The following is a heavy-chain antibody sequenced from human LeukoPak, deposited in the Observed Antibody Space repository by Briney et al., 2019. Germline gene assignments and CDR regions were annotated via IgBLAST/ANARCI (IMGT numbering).Heavy chain of an antibody. CDR2: INPNSGGT. CDR3: ARAGRAAAGQIYAFDI. V-gene: IGHV1-2*02. J-gene: IGHJ3*02. D-gene: IGHD6-13*01. CDR1: GYTFTGYY. Sequence: ASVKVSFKASGYTFTGYYMHWVRQAPGQGLEWMGWINPNSGGTNYAQKFQGRVTMTRDTSISTAYMELSRLRSDDTAVYYCARAGRAAAGQIYAFDIWGQGTMVTASS.